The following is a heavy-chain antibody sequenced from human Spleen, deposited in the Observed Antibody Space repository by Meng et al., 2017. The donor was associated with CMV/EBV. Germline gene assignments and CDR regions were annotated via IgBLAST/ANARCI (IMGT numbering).Heavy chain of an antibody. D-gene: IGHD6-6*01. J-gene: IGHJ4*02. V-gene: IGHV2-5*01. CDR1: GFSCRSSGVG. Sequence: TFSGFSCRSSGVGVGWIRQPPGKALEWLALIYWNDDRRYSPSLRTRLTITKDTSKNQVVLTMTNMDPVDTATYYCAHRLYSSSPVRKWGQGTLVTVSS. CDR2: IYWNDDR. CDR3: AHRLYSSSPVRK.